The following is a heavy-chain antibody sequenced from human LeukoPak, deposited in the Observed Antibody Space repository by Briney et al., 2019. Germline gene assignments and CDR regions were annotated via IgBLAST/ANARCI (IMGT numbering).Heavy chain of an antibody. V-gene: IGHV3-53*01. Sequence: PVGSLRLSCAASGFTVSSNYMSWVRQAPGKGPEWVSVIYSGGSTYYADSVKGRFTISRDNSKNTLYLQMNSLRAEDTAVYYCATYQLLGGYFDYWGQGTLVTVSS. CDR2: IYSGGST. CDR1: GFTVSSNY. J-gene: IGHJ4*02. D-gene: IGHD2-2*01. CDR3: ATYQLLGGYFDY.